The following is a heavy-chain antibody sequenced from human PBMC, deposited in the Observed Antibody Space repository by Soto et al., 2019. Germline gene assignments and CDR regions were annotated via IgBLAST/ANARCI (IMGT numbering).Heavy chain of an antibody. V-gene: IGHV3-23*01. Sequence: GGSLRLSCAASGFTFSSYGMSWVRQAPGKGLEWVSAISGSGGSTYYADSVKGRFTISRDNSKNTLYLQMDSLRAEDTAVYYCAIDLWWYTHWGQGTLVTVSS. CDR2: ISGSGGST. J-gene: IGHJ4*02. CDR1: GFTFSSYG. CDR3: AIDLWWYTH. D-gene: IGHD2-15*01.